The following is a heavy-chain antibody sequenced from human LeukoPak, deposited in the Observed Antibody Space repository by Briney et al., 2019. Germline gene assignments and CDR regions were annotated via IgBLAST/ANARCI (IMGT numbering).Heavy chain of an antibody. CDR2: INPNSGST. J-gene: IGHJ4*02. D-gene: IGHD1-26*01. CDR3: ARAVSGSYYLSFDY. Sequence: ASVKVSCKASGYTFTGYYMHWVRQAPGQGLEWMGWINPNSGSTNYAQKFQGRVTMTRDTSISTAYMELSRLRSDDTAVYYCARAVSGSYYLSFDYWGQGTLVTVSS. V-gene: IGHV1-2*02. CDR1: GYTFTGYY.